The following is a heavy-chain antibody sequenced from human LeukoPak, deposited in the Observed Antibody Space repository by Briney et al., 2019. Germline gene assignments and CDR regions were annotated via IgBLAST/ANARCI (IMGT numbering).Heavy chain of an antibody. J-gene: IGHJ4*02. V-gene: IGHV4-39*01. D-gene: IGHD5-18*01. CDR3: ARHRSGAYSYGVLDY. CDR2: VYYSGNT. CDR1: GGSISSSSYH. Sequence: SETLSLTCTVSGGSISSSSYHWGWIRQPPGKGLEWIGSVYYSGNTYYNPSLKSRLTIAVDTSKNQFSLKLSSVTAADTAVYYCARHRSGAYSYGVLDYWGQGTLVTVSS.